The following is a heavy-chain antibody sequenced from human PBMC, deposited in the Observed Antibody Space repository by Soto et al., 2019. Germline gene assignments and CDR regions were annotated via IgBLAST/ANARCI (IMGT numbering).Heavy chain of an antibody. V-gene: IGHV4-31*03. CDR2: IYYSGST. J-gene: IGHJ5*02. D-gene: IGHD2-2*01. CDR1: GGSISSGGYY. Sequence: SETLSLTCTVSGGSISSGGYYWSWIRQHPGKGLEWIGYIYYSGSTYYNPSLKSRVTISVDTSKNQFSLKLSSVTAADTAVYYCARAGIVVVPAAIPWLDPWGQGTLVTVSS. CDR3: ARAGIVVVPAAIPWLDP.